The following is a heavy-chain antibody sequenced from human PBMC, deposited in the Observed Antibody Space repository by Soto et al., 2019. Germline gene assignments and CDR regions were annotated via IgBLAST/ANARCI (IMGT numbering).Heavy chain of an antibody. CDR2: ISGGGRSI. CDR3: ATPIEDSSSGNYYFDV. J-gene: IGHJ2*01. CDR1: GFTFSSYA. V-gene: IGHV3-23*01. Sequence: EVQLLESGGGLVQPGGSLRLSCAASGFTFSSYAMSWVRQAPGKGLEWVSAISGGGRSIYYADSVKGRFTISRDNARNSLFLQMNSLRGEDSAVYYCATPIEDSSSGNYYFDVWGRGTLVTVSS. D-gene: IGHD6-19*01.